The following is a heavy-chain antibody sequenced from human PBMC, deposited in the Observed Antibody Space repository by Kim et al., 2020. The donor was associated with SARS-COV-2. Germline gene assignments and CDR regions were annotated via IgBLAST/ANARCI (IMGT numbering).Heavy chain of an antibody. Sequence: SVKVSCKASGYTFTYRYLHWVRQAPGQALEWMGWITPFNGNTNYAQKFQDRVTITRDRSMSTAYMELSSLRSEDTAMYYCWAHHTHYYDSSYYGMDVWGQGTTVTVSS. CDR1: GYTFTYRY. V-gene: IGHV1-45*02. D-gene: IGHD3-22*01. CDR3: WAHHTHYYDSSYYGMDV. CDR2: ITPFNGNT. J-gene: IGHJ6*02.